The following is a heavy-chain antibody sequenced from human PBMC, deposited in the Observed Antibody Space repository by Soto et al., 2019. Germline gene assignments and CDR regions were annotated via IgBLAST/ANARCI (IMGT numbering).Heavy chain of an antibody. CDR2: IIPIFGTA. Sequence: QVQLVQYGAEVKKPGSSVKVSCKASGGTFSSYAISWVRQAPGQGLEWMGGIIPIFGTANYAQKFQGRVTITADESTSTAYMELSSLRSEDTAVYYCARGRVVVAANDYYYGMDVWGQGTTVTVSS. D-gene: IGHD2-15*01. J-gene: IGHJ6*02. CDR1: GGTFSSYA. CDR3: ARGRVVVAANDYYYGMDV. V-gene: IGHV1-69*01.